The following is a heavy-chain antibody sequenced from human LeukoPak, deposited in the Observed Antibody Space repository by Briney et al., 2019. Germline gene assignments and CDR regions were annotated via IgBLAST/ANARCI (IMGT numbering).Heavy chain of an antibody. V-gene: IGHV3-30*18. CDR2: ISYDGSNK. CDR1: GFTFSNYA. CDR3: AKVPRESGWYPLSVH. D-gene: IGHD6-13*01. J-gene: IGHJ4*02. Sequence: PGRSLRLSCAASGFTFSNYAMHWVRQAPGKGLEWVAVISYDGSNKYYAESVKGRFTISRDNSKNTLYLQMNSLRPEDTAVYYCAKVPRESGWYPLSVHWGQGALVTVSS.